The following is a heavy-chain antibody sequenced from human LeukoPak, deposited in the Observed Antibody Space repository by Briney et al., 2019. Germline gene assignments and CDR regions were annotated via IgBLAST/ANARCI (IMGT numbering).Heavy chain of an antibody. Sequence: PSETLSLTCAVSGYSISNAYYWGWIRQPPGKGLEWIASMYHSGSTYYNPSLKSRVTISVDTSKNQFSLKLDSVTAADTAVYYCARPVQGWYFDLWGRGTLVTVSS. CDR2: MYHSGST. V-gene: IGHV4-38-2*01. CDR1: GYSISNAYY. J-gene: IGHJ2*01. CDR3: ARPVQGWYFDL.